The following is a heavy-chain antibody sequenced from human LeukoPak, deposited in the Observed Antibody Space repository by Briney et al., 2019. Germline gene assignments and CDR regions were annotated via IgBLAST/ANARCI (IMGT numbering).Heavy chain of an antibody. V-gene: IGHV3-23*01. Sequence: PGGSLRLSCATSGFTFSSYAMTWVRQAPGKGLEWVSAIVDSGTSTYYADSVKGRFTISRDNSKNTLFLQMNSLRSEDTAVYYCAVAPGGSGWFTPNLFDYWGQGTLVTVSS. CDR1: GFTFSSYA. CDR2: IVDSGTST. CDR3: AVAPGGSGWFTPNLFDY. D-gene: IGHD6-19*01. J-gene: IGHJ4*02.